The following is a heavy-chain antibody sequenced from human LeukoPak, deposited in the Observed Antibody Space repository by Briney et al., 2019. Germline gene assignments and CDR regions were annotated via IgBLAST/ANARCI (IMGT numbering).Heavy chain of an antibody. V-gene: IGHV4-39*07. CDR1: GGSISSSSYY. J-gene: IGHJ6*03. CDR3: ASQGSSFLPYYYYYYYMDV. D-gene: IGHD3-10*01. Sequence: SSETLSLTCTVSGGSISSSSYYWGWIRQPPGKGLEWIGSIYYSGSTYYNPSLKSRVTISVDTSKNQFSLKLSSVTAADTAVYYCASQGSSFLPYYYYYYYMDVWGKGTTVTVSS. CDR2: IYYSGST.